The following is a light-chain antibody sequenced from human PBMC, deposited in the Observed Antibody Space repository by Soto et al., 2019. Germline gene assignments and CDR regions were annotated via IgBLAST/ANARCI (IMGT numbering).Light chain of an antibody. Sequence: EVVLTQSPATLSLSPGERATLSCRASQSVNSYLASYQQKHPHAPTLLLYDASNSATGIPASFSGSGAATEFSLIIISREHEDFAVYYCQQRNNCPPITFGQGTQLEIK. CDR2: DAS. V-gene: IGKV3-11*01. J-gene: IGKJ5*01. CDR3: QQRNNCPPIT. CDR1: QSVNSY.